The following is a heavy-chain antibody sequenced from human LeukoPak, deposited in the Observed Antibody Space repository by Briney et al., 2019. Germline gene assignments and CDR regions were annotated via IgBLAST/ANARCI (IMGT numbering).Heavy chain of an antibody. J-gene: IGHJ4*02. D-gene: IGHD2-8*01. CDR1: GFTFSSYA. Sequence: PGGSLRLSCAASGFTFSSYAMSWVRQAPGKGLEWVSAISGGGGSTYHADSAKGRFTISRDNSKNTLYLQMNSLRAEDTAVYYCARDVLGGFDYWGQGTLVTVSS. CDR3: ARDVLGGFDY. CDR2: ISGGGGST. V-gene: IGHV3-23*01.